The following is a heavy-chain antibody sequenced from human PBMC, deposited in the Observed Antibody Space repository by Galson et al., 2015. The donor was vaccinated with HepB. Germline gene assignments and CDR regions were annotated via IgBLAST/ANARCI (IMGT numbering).Heavy chain of an antibody. CDR2: ISYDGSNK. J-gene: IGHJ4*02. CDR1: GFTFSSYA. CDR3: AREGVPIQLWLLFDY. Sequence: SLRLSCAASGFTFSSYATHWVRQAPGKGLEWVAVISYDGSNKYYADSVKGRFTISRDSSKNTLYLQMNSLRAEDTAVYYCAREGVPIQLWLLFDYWGQGTLVTVSS. D-gene: IGHD5-18*01. V-gene: IGHV3-30-3*01.